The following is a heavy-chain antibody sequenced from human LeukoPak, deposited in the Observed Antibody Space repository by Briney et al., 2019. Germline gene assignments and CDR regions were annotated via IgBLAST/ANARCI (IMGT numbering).Heavy chain of an antibody. V-gene: IGHV4-34*01. CDR1: GGSFSGYY. Sequence: SETLSLTCAVYGGSFSGYYWSWIRQPPGKGLEWIGEINHSGSTNYNSSLKSRVTISVDTSKNQFSLKLSSVTATDTAVYYCARGSPIGFDSSGYYWYYWGQGTLVTVSS. CDR3: ARGSPIGFDSSGYYWYY. D-gene: IGHD3-22*01. CDR2: INHSGST. J-gene: IGHJ4*02.